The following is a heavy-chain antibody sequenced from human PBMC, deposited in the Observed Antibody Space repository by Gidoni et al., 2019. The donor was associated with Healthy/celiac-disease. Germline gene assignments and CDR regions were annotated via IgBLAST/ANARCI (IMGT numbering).Heavy chain of an antibody. D-gene: IGHD2-15*01. Sequence: QVQLVQSGAEVKKPGASVKVSCKASGYTFTGYYMHWVRQAPGQGLEWMGWINPNSGGTNDAQKFQGRVTMTRDTSISTAYMELSRLRSDDTAVYYCARDGALLVVAATDWFDPWGQGTLVTVSS. CDR3: ARDGALLVVAATDWFDP. CDR1: GYTFTGYY. CDR2: INPNSGGT. V-gene: IGHV1-2*02. J-gene: IGHJ5*02.